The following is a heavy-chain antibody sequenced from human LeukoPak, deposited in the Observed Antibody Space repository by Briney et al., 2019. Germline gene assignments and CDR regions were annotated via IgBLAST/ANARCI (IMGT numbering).Heavy chain of an antibody. CDR1: GFTFSSYS. CDR3: ARDWATVGY. CDR2: IQFDGSTM. Sequence: WGSLRLSCAASGFTFSSYSMNWVRQAPGLGLEWVSFIQFDGSTMLYSDSVKGRLTISRDNSKNKVFLQMNSLRTEDTAVYYCARDWATVGYWGQGTLVTVSS. V-gene: IGHV3-30*02. D-gene: IGHD4-17*01. J-gene: IGHJ4*02.